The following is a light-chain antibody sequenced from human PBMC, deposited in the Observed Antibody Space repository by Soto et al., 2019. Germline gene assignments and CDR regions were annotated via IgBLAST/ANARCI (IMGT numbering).Light chain of an antibody. J-gene: IGKJ5*01. CDR1: QGIATG. CDR2: DAS. V-gene: IGKV1-13*02. Sequence: IQVTQSPPSLSASIGDTVTISCRASQGIATGLAWYQQKPGAPPKLLIYDASTLERGIPSRFSGRGSGTHFILTINNLQPEDFATYYCQQFNSLFGQGTRLETK. CDR3: QQFNSL.